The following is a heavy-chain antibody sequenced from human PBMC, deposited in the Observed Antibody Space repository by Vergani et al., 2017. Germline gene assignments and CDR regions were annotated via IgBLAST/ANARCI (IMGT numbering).Heavy chain of an antibody. D-gene: IGHD3-9*01. V-gene: IGHV3-74*03. CDR1: GFSFNSYW. J-gene: IGHJ5*01. CDR3: ARARCIETCYMSNWLDS. CDR2: IKSDGSLT. Sequence: DVHLAESGGGFFQPGGSLRLSCSASGFSFNSYWMHWVRQVPGKGLLWVSRIKSDGSLTAYADSVKGRFTISRDNAQNTLYLQMNSLRVEDTCVYYCARARCIETCYMSNWLDSLVQGTLVTVSS.